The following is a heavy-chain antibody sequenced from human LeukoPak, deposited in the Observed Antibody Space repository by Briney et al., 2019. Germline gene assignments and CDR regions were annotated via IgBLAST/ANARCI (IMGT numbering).Heavy chain of an antibody. CDR2: IYCSGST. J-gene: IGHJ4*02. CDR1: GGSISSYY. CDR3: ARADYGDYTNFFDY. D-gene: IGHD4-17*01. V-gene: IGHV4-59*01. Sequence: SETLSLTCTVSGGSISSYYWSWIRQPPGKGLEWIGYIYCSGSTNYNPSLKSRVTISVDTSKNQFSLKLSSVAAADTAVYYCARADYGDYTNFFDYWGQGTLVTVSS.